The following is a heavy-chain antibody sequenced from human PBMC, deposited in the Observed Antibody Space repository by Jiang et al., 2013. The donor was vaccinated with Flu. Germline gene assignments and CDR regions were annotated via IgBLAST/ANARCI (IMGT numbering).Heavy chain of an antibody. CDR2: INAGNGNT. V-gene: IGHV1-3*01. CDR3: ARDRGDYYGSGSYGFDY. CDR1: GYTFTSYA. Sequence: SVKVSCKASGYTFTSYAMHWVRQAPGQRLEWMGWINAGNGNTKYSQKFQGRVTITRDTSASTAYMELSSLRSEDTAVYYCARDRGDYYGSGSYGFDYWGQGTLVTVSS. J-gene: IGHJ4*02. D-gene: IGHD3-10*01.